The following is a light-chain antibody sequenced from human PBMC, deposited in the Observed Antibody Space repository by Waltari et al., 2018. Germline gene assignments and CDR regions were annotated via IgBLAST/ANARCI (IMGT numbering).Light chain of an antibody. CDR1: SSDVGSYNL. V-gene: IGLV2-23*01. J-gene: IGLJ2*01. CDR2: EGS. Sequence: QSALTQPASVSGSPGQSITISCTGTSSDVGSYNLVSWYQQHPGKAPKLMIYEGSKRPSGVSHRFSGSKSCNTASLTIAGLQAEDEADYYCCSYAGSSTLVFGGGPKLTVL. CDR3: CSYAGSSTLV.